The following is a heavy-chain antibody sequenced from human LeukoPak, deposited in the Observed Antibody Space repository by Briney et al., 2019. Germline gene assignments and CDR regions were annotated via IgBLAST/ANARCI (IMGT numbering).Heavy chain of an antibody. CDR1: GFTFSSYS. Sequence: GGSLRLSCAASGFTFSSYSMNWVRQAPGKGLEWVSSISSSSSYIYYADSVKGRFTISRDNAKSSLYLQMNSLRAEDTALYYCAKDAGTKYYYGSGSYYNTLDYWGQGTLVTVSS. V-gene: IGHV3-21*04. CDR2: ISSSSSYI. J-gene: IGHJ4*02. D-gene: IGHD3-10*01. CDR3: AKDAGTKYYYGSGSYYNTLDY.